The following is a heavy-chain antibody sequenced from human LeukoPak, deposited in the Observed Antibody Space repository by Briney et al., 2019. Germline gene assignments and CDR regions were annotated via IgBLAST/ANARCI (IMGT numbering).Heavy chain of an antibody. J-gene: IGHJ6*02. Sequence: GGSLRLSCAASGFTFSSYSMNWVRQAPGKGLEWVSSISSSGSYIYYADSVKGRFTISRDNARNSLYLQMNSLRAEDTAVYYCARAEDYDFWSGYPSYYYYGMDVWGQGTTVTVSS. D-gene: IGHD3-3*01. CDR3: ARAEDYDFWSGYPSYYYYGMDV. V-gene: IGHV3-21*01. CDR2: ISSSGSYI. CDR1: GFTFSSYS.